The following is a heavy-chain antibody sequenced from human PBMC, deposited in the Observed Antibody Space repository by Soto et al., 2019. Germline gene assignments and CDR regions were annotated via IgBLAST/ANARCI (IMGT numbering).Heavy chain of an antibody. J-gene: IGHJ4*02. V-gene: IGHV3-21*01. CDR2: ISSSSSYI. D-gene: IGHD3-22*01. Sequence: EVQLVESGGGLVKPGGSLRLSCAASGFTFSSYSMNWVRQAPGKGLEWVSSISSSSSYIYYADSVKGRFTISRDNAKNSLYLQMNSLSAEYTAVYYCARDHYYDSSGYYLGYYFDYWGQGTLVTVSS. CDR1: GFTFSSYS. CDR3: ARDHYYDSSGYYLGYYFDY.